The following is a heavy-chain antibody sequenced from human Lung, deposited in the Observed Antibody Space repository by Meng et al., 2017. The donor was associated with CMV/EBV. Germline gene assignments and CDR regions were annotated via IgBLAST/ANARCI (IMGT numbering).Heavy chain of an antibody. CDR1: GGSISISTW. J-gene: IGHJ4*02. CDR3: ARDPYATGWAG. D-gene: IGHD6-19*01. CDR2: IYHSGGT. V-gene: IGHV4-4*02. Sequence: QLQGTGPGLVKPSGTLALTCSGSGGSISISTWGSWVRQPPGKGLEWIGEIYHSGGTNYNPSLRGRVTISLDKSKNQFSLTLRSVTAADTAAYYCARDPYATGWAGWGQGTLVTVSS.